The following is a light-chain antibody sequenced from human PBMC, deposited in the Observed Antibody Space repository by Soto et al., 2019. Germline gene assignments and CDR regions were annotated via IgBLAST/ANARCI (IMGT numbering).Light chain of an antibody. Sequence: DIVMTQSPLSLPVTPGEPASISCRSSQSLLHSNGYNYLDWYLQKPGQSPQILIYMGSNRASGVPDRFNGSGSGTDFTLKISRVEAEDVGVYYCMQALHTPLTFGGGTKVEIK. CDR1: QSLLHSNGYNY. J-gene: IGKJ4*01. CDR2: MGS. V-gene: IGKV2-28*01. CDR3: MQALHTPLT.